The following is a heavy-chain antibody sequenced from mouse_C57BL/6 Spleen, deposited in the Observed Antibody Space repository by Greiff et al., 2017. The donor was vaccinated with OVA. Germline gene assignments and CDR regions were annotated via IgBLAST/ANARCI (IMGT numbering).Heavy chain of an antibody. J-gene: IGHJ1*03. D-gene: IGHD1-1*01. CDR3: ARDPYYYGSSYGDWYFDV. CDR1: GYSITSGYY. V-gene: IGHV3-6*01. Sequence: VQLKESGPGLVKPSQSLSLTCSVTGYSITSGYYWNWIRQFPGNKLEWMGYISYDGSNNYNPSLKNRISITRDTSKNQFFLKLNSVTTEDTATYYCARDPYYYGSSYGDWYFDVWGTGTTVTVSS. CDR2: ISYDGSN.